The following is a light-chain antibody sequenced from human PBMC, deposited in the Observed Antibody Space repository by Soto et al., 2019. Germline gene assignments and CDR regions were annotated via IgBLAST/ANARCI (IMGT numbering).Light chain of an antibody. Sequence: QSALTQPASVHGSPGQSITISCTGTSSDVGGYNYVSWYQQHPGKAPKLMIYDVSNRPSGVSNRFSGSKSGNTASLTISGLQAEDEADYYCSSYTTSSTVVFGGGTKLTV. J-gene: IGLJ2*01. CDR3: SSYTTSSTVV. CDR1: SSDVGGYNY. V-gene: IGLV2-14*01. CDR2: DVS.